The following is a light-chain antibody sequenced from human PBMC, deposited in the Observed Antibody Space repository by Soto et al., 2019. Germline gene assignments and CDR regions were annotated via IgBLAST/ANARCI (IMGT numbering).Light chain of an antibody. J-gene: IGKJ1*01. CDR1: QSIGRF. Sequence: DIQMTQSPSTLSASVGDRVTITCRASQSIGRFLAWYQHQPGKATKLLIYDASTLESGVPSRFSGTGSGTEFTFSITSLQPEDFGTYYCQQCYMGWTFGQGTKVDI. CDR3: QQCYMGWT. CDR2: DAS. V-gene: IGKV1-5*01.